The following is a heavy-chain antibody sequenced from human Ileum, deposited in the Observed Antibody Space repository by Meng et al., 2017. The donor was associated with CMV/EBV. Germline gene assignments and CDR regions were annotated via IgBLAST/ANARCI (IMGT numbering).Heavy chain of an antibody. J-gene: IGHJ4*02. Sequence: SGDSFTSPHWWSWVRQTPGKGLEWIGEIYHSGTTNYNPSLKSRATISVDKAKNQFSLNLSSVTAADTAVYYCARDARAYSSSSYFDNWGRGTLVTVSS. CDR1: GDSFTSPHW. V-gene: IGHV4-4*02. D-gene: IGHD6-6*01. CDR3: ARDARAYSSSSYFDN. CDR2: IYHSGTT.